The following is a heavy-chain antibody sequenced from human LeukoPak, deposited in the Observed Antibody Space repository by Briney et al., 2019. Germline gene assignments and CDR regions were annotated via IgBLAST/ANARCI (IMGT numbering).Heavy chain of an antibody. Sequence: GGSLRLSCAASGFTFDIYAMGWVRQAPGKGLEWVSVIGATGVDRHYADTVRGRFDISRDNSENTLFLHMNNLRVEDTGIYYCAKRVPYTALHDWGQGTLVTVSS. J-gene: IGHJ4*02. CDR3: AKRVPYTALHD. CDR2: IGATGVDR. CDR1: GFTFDIYA. D-gene: IGHD3-16*01. V-gene: IGHV3-23*01.